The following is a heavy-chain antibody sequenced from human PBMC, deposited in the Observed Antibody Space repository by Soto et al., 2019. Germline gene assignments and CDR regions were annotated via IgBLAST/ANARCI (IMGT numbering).Heavy chain of an antibody. CDR3: VKGGWLDF. V-gene: IGHV3-64*02. J-gene: IGHJ5*01. CDR1: GLTFSSYA. CDR2: ISSNGVNT. Sequence: GGSLRLSCVVSGLTFSSYAMHWVRQTPGKRLEYVSSISSNGVNTYYAESVKGRFTISRDNSKNTLYLQMNSLTAEDTAVYACVKGGWLDFWGQGTLVTVSS. D-gene: IGHD3-16*01.